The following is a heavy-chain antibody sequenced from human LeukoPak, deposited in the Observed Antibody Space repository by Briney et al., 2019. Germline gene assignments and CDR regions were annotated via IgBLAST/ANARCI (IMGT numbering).Heavy chain of an antibody. Sequence: GGSLRLSCAASGFTFSRYWMSWVRQAPGKGLEWVANIKQDGSEKYYVDSVKGRFTISRDNAKNSLYLQMNSLRAEDTAVYYCARDCSKYYYGSGSYFLWFDPWGQGTLVTVPS. D-gene: IGHD3-10*01. CDR2: IKQDGSEK. CDR1: GFTFSRYW. J-gene: IGHJ5*02. V-gene: IGHV3-7*01. CDR3: ARDCSKYYYGSGSYFLWFDP.